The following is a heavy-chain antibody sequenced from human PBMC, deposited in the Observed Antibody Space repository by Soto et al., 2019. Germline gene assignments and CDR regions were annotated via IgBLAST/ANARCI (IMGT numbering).Heavy chain of an antibody. CDR1: GGSFSGYY. J-gene: IGHJ4*02. V-gene: IGHV4-34*01. D-gene: IGHD1-26*01. CDR3: ARGDSGSYFDY. CDR2: INQSGST. Sequence: QVQLQQWGAGLLRPSETLSLTCAVYGGSFSGYYWNWIRQPPGKGLEWIGEINQSGSTDYNESLKSRVTISVDKSKNQSSLKLKSVTAADTAVYYCARGDSGSYFDYWGQGNLDTVSS.